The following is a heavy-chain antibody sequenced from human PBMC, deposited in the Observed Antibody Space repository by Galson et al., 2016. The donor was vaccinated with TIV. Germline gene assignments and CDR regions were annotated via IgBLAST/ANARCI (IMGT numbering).Heavy chain of an antibody. CDR3: AKVGFSGYYPPSPTFFDF. CDR1: GFTFNTYA. D-gene: IGHD3-22*01. Sequence: SLRLSCAGSGFTFNTYAMHWVRQAPGKGLEWVAVISNAGSNKYYADSVKGRFTISRDNSKNTLALQMNSLTTEDTAVYYGAKVGFSGYYPPSPTFFDFWGQGTLVTVSS. CDR2: ISNAGSNK. J-gene: IGHJ4*02. V-gene: IGHV3-30*18.